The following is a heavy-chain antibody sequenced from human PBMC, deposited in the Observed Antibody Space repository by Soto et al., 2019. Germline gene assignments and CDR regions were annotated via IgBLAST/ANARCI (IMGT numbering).Heavy chain of an antibody. V-gene: IGHV1-46*01. D-gene: IGHD1-26*01. CDR1: GYSFTKYY. CDR2: INPSSGDT. CDR3: ARVALSGGGWLDP. Sequence: ASVKVSCKASGYSFTKYYLHWVRQAPGQGLEWMAIINPSSGDTTYAQKFQGRVTVTSYTSTSTVYMELRSLTSEDTAIYYCARVALSGGGWLDPWGQGTLVTAPQ. J-gene: IGHJ5*02.